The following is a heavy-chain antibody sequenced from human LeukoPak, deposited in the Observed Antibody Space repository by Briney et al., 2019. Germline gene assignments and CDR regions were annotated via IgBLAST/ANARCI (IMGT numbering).Heavy chain of an antibody. CDR2: ISGSGVKR. J-gene: IGHJ6*02. Sequence: GGSLRLSCAASGLRFSDQYMIWIRQTPGKGLEWISFISGSGVKRFYADSMKGRFIISKDNTRNSRYLQMNSLRAEDTAIYYCATLHFYAMGVWGQGTTVTVSS. CDR1: GLRFSDQY. V-gene: IGHV3-11*01. CDR3: ATLHFYAMGV.